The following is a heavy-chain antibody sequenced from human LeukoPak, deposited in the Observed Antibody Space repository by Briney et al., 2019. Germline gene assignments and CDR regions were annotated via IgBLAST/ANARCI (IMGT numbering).Heavy chain of an antibody. CDR3: ARSNQADDY. Sequence: GRSLRLSCAASGFTFSSYWMHWVRQVPGKGLVWVARINPGGSSITYADSVKGRFTISRDNAKNALYLQMDSLRAEDTGVYYCARSNQADDYWGQGTLVTVSS. CDR1: GFTFSSYW. CDR2: INPGGSSI. V-gene: IGHV3-74*01. D-gene: IGHD1-14*01. J-gene: IGHJ4*02.